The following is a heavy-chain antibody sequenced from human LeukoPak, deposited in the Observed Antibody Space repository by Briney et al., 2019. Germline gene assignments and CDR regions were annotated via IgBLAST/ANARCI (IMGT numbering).Heavy chain of an antibody. CDR3: ARYSSGWNDY. V-gene: IGHV3-21*01. Sequence: GGSLRLSCAASGFTFSSFNMNWVRQAPGKGLEWVSSICSTSSLIYYADSLKGRFTISRDNAKNSLYLQMDSLRAEDTAVYYCARYSSGWNDYWGQGTLVTVSS. CDR1: GFTFSSFN. J-gene: IGHJ4*02. CDR2: ICSTSSLI. D-gene: IGHD6-19*01.